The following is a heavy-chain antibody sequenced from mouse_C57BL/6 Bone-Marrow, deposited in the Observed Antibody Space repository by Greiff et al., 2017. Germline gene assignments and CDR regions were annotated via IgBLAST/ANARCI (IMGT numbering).Heavy chain of an antibody. CDR1: GFSLTSYG. J-gene: IGHJ4*01. CDR2: IWRGGST. Sequence: VQLQQSGPGLVQPSQSLSITCTVSGFSLTSYGVHWVRQSPGKGLEWLGVIWRGGSTDYNAAFMSRLSITKDNSKSQVFFKMNSLQADDTAIYYCAKSWDGGDYAMDDWGQGTSVTVSS. V-gene: IGHV2-5*01. D-gene: IGHD4-1*01. CDR3: AKSWDGGDYAMDD.